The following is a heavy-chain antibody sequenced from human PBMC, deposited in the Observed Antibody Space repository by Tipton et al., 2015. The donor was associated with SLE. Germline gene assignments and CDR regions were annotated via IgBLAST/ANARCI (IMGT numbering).Heavy chain of an antibody. D-gene: IGHD3-10*01. J-gene: IGHJ4*02. V-gene: IGHV4-59*02. Sequence: GLVKLSETLSLTCIVSGGSVTSHYWSWIRQPPGKGLEWIGYIYDSGSANYSPSLKSRVTISLDTSKSQFSLRLSSVTAADTAVYYCATVGGDYWGQGILVTVSS. CDR2: IYDSGSA. CDR1: GGSVTSHY. CDR3: ATVGGDY.